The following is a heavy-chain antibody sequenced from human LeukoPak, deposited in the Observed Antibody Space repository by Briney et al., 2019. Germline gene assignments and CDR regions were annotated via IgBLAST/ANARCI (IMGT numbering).Heavy chain of an antibody. D-gene: IGHD3-22*01. V-gene: IGHV3-23*01. CDR2: ISGSGDYT. Sequence: GGSLRLSCAASGFTFSNYAMSWVRQAPGKGLEWISGISGSGDYTYQPDSVKGRFTISRENSKNTLYLQMNSLRAEDTAVYYCAKGGSGYYVFDYWGQGTLVTVSS. CDR3: AKGGSGYYVFDY. J-gene: IGHJ4*02. CDR1: GFTFSNYA.